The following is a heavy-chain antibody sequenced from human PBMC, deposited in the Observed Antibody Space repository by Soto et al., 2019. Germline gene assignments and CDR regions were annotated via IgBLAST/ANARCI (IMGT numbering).Heavy chain of an antibody. J-gene: IGHJ6*02. CDR2: MNPNSGNT. CDR1: GYTFTSYD. Sequence: ASVKVSCKASGYTFTSYDINWVRQATGQGLEWMGWMNPNSGNTGYAQKFQGRVTMTRNTSISTAYMELSSLRSEDTAVYYCARHPYLNGRRIAARRFYYYYGMDVWGQGTTVTVSS. V-gene: IGHV1-8*01. D-gene: IGHD6-6*01. CDR3: ARHPYLNGRRIAARRFYYYYGMDV.